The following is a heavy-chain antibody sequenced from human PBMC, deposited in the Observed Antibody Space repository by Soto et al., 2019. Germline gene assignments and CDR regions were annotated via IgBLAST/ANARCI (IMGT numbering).Heavy chain of an antibody. CDR1: GFTFSNAW. Sequence: GGSLRLSCAASGFTFSNAWMSWVRQAPGKGLEWVGRIKSKTDGGTTDYAAPVKGRFTISRDDSKNTLYLQMNSLKTEDTAVYYCTTEETEYYDFWSGYYPSRYYYYYMDVWGKGTTVTVSS. D-gene: IGHD3-3*01. CDR2: IKSKTDGGTT. J-gene: IGHJ6*03. CDR3: TTEETEYYDFWSGYYPSRYYYYYMDV. V-gene: IGHV3-15*01.